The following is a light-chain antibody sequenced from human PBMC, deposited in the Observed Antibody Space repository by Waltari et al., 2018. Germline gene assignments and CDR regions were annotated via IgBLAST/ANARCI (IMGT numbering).Light chain of an antibody. CDR1: QSISNW. Sequence: IQVTQSPSTLSASVGDRVTITCRATQSISNWLAWYQQKPGKAPKLLTYKASTLESGVPSRFSGSESGTEFTLTISSLQPDDFATYFCQQYNNYTPKTFGQGTKVDIK. V-gene: IGKV1-5*01. J-gene: IGKJ1*01. CDR3: QQYNNYTPKT. CDR2: KAS.